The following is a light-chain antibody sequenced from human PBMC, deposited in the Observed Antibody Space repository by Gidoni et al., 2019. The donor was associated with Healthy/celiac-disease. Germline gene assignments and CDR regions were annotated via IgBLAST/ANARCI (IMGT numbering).Light chain of an antibody. J-gene: IGKJ5*01. Sequence: AIRMTQSPSSFSASTGDRVTITCRASQGISSYLAWYQQKPGKAPKLLIYAASTLQSGVPSRFSGSGSGTDFTLTISCLQSEDFATYYCQQYYSYLPITFXQXTRLEIK. CDR3: QQYYSYLPIT. CDR1: QGISSY. V-gene: IGKV1-8*01. CDR2: AAS.